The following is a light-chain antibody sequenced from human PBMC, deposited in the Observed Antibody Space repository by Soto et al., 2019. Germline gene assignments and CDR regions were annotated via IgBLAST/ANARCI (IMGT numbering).Light chain of an antibody. CDR1: SSDVGGYNY. CDR2: DVS. V-gene: IGLV2-11*01. CDR3: CSYAGSYTFV. Sequence: QSVLTQPRSVSGSPGQSVTITCTGTSSDVGGYNYVSWYQQHPGKAPKLMIYDVSKRPSGVPDRFSGSKSGNTASLTISGLKAEDEADYYCCSYAGSYTFVFGTGTKLTVL. J-gene: IGLJ1*01.